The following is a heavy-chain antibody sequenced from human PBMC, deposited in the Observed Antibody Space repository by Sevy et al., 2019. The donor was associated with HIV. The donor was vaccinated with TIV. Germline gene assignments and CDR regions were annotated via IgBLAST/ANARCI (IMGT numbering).Heavy chain of an antibody. CDR3: ARVGDFWSAGVYYFDY. CDR2: INPNSGGT. J-gene: IGHJ4*02. Sequence: ASVKVSCKASGYTFTGYYMHWVRQAPGQGLEWMGWINPNSGGTNYAQKLQGRVTMTRYTSISTVYMELRRLCYDATALNYCARVGDFWSAGVYYFDYWGQGTLVTVSS. V-gene: IGHV1-2*02. D-gene: IGHD3-3*01. CDR1: GYTFTGYY.